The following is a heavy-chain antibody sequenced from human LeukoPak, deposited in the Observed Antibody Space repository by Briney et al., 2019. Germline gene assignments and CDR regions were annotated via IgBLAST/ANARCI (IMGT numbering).Heavy chain of an antibody. V-gene: IGHV3-7*01. D-gene: IGHD6-19*01. Sequence: GGSLRLSCAASGFTFSGFWMSWVRQAPGKGLEWVANIKQDASEKYYVDSVKGRFTISRDNAQNSLYLQMNSLRVEDTAVYYCARDKPRDSVAGSNFDYWGQGILVTVSS. CDR3: ARDKPRDSVAGSNFDY. J-gene: IGHJ4*02. CDR1: GFTFSGFW. CDR2: IKQDASEK.